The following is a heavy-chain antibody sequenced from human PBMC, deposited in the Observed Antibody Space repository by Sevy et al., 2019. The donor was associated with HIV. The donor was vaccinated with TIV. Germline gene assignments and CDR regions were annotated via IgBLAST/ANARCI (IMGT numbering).Heavy chain of an antibody. CDR2: MNPNSGNT. V-gene: IGHV1-8*01. D-gene: IGHD3-10*01. Sequence: ASVKVSCKASGYTFTSYDINWVRQATGQGLEWMGWMNPNSGNTGYAQKFQGRVTMTRNTSISTAYMELSSLGSGDTAGYYCARGSYGSGSYYHYYYGMDVWGQGTTVTVSS. CDR3: ARGSYGSGSYYHYYYGMDV. J-gene: IGHJ6*02. CDR1: GYTFTSYD.